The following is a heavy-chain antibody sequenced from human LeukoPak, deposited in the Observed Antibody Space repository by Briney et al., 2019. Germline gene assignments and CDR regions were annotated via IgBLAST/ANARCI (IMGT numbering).Heavy chain of an antibody. CDR2: ISYDGSNK. J-gene: IGHJ4*02. V-gene: IGHV3-30*04. Sequence: GGSLRLSCAASGFTFSSYAMHWVRQAPGKGLEWVAVISYDGSNKYYADSVKGRFTISRDSSKNTLYLQMSSLRAEDTAVYYCARDAVGATDRYFDYWGQGTLVTVSS. CDR1: GFTFSSYA. CDR3: ARDAVGATDRYFDY. D-gene: IGHD1-26*01.